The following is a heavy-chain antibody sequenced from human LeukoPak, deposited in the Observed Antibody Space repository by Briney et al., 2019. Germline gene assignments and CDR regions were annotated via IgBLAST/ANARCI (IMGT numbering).Heavy chain of an antibody. CDR2: INSDGSST. V-gene: IGHV3-74*03. CDR1: GFTFNFYW. D-gene: IGHD6-13*01. CDR3: ARTLRQLVRFYYYYYTDV. Sequence: GGSLRLSCAASGFTFNFYWMHWVRQAPGKGLGLVWVSRINSDGSSTAYVDSVKGRFTISRDNSKNTLYLQMNSLRAEDTAVYYCARTLRQLVRFYYYYYTDVWGKGTTVTVSS. J-gene: IGHJ6*03.